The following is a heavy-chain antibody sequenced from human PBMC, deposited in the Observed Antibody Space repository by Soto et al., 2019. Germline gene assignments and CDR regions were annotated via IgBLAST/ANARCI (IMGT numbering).Heavy chain of an antibody. Sequence: PGGSLRLSCAASEFTFSNYAMSWVRQAPGKGLEWVSSISDNGGTTYYADSVKGRFTISRDNSKNTLYLQMNSLRAEDTAVYYCAKVISTNGVPRDAIHIWGQGIMVTVSS. CDR1: EFTFSNYA. CDR3: AKVISTNGVPRDAIHI. V-gene: IGHV3-23*01. CDR2: ISDNGGTT. D-gene: IGHD2-8*01. J-gene: IGHJ3*02.